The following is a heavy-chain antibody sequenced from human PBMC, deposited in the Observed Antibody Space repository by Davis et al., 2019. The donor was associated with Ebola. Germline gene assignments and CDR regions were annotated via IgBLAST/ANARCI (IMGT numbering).Heavy chain of an antibody. Sequence: PSETLSLTCTVSGGSISSYYWSWIRQPPGKGLEWIGYIYYSGSTNYNPSLKSRVTISVDTSKNQFSLKLSSVTAADTAVYYCARAVRMGYCSSTSCPFDYWGQGTLVTVSS. J-gene: IGHJ4*02. CDR1: GGSISSYY. CDR3: ARAVRMGYCSSTSCPFDY. V-gene: IGHV4-59*01. D-gene: IGHD2-2*01. CDR2: IYYSGST.